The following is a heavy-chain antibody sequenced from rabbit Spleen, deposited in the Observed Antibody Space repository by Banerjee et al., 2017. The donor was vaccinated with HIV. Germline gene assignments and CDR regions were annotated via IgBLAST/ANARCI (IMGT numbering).Heavy chain of an antibody. CDR1: GVSFSVSSY. CDR2: IAGSSSGFT. J-gene: IGHJ6*01. Sequence: QSLEESGGDLVKPGASLTLTCTASGVSFSVSSYMCWVRQAPGKGLEWISCIAGSSSGFTYSATWAKGRFTCSKTSSTTATLQMTRLTVADTATYFCARDTGSSFSSYGMDLWGPGTLVTVS. D-gene: IGHD8-1*01. V-gene: IGHV1S40*01. CDR3: ARDTGSSFSSYGMDL.